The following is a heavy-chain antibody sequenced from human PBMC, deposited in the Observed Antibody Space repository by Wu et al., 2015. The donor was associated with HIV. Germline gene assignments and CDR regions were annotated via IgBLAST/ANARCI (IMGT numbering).Heavy chain of an antibody. J-gene: IGHJ6*02. CDR2: ISAYNGDT. D-gene: IGHD1-26*01. CDR1: GYTFSNYG. Sequence: QVQLIQSGVEVKEPGASVMVSCKTSGYTFSNYGITWVRQAPGQGLEWMGWISAYNGDTNYAQKLQGRVTMTADTSTNTAYMELRSLRSDDTVRLYCARRPGATHYYGMDVVGQGTTVTVSS. CDR3: ARRPGATHYYGMDV. V-gene: IGHV1-18*01.